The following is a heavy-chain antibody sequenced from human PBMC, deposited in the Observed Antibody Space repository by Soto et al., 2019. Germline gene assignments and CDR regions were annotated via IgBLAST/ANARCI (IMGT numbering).Heavy chain of an antibody. CDR1: GFTFSSYG. J-gene: IGHJ6*02. Sequence: QVQLVESGGGVVQPGRFLRLSCAASGFTFSSYGMHWVRQAPGKGLEWVAVISYDGSNKYYADSVKGRFTISRDNSKNTLYLQMNSLRAEDTAVYYCAKELNRDFWSGYPIRYGMDVWGQGTTVTVSS. CDR2: ISYDGSNK. D-gene: IGHD3-3*01. CDR3: AKELNRDFWSGYPIRYGMDV. V-gene: IGHV3-30*18.